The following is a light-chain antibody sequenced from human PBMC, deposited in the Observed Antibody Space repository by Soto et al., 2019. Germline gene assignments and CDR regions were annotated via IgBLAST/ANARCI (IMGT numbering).Light chain of an antibody. CDR2: AAS. CDR3: QQYNSYWT. Sequence: DIQMTQSPSTLSASVGDRVTITCRASQSIGNWLAWYQQKPGKAPKLLIYAASNLDSGVPSRFSGSGSGTEFTLTIPSLQPDDFATYRCQQYNSYWTFGQGTKVEFK. V-gene: IGKV1-5*01. J-gene: IGKJ1*01. CDR1: QSIGNW.